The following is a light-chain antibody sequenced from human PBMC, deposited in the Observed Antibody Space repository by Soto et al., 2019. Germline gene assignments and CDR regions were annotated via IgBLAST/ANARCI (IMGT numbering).Light chain of an antibody. CDR3: GSFTSSTTLV. Sequence: QSALTQPPSVSGSPGQSVTIACTGSSSDVGSYNLVSWYQQPPGTAPKLMIYEVTNRPSGVPDRFSGSKSGNTASLTISGLQAEDEADYYCGSFTSSTTLVFGGGTKLTVL. V-gene: IGLV2-18*02. CDR1: SSDVGSYNL. J-gene: IGLJ2*01. CDR2: EVT.